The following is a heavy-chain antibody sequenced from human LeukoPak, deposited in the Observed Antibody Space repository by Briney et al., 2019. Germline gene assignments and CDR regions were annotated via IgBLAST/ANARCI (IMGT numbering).Heavy chain of an antibody. CDR3: ARVNYYGSGSYYNSFDY. CDR2: IYYSGST. V-gene: IGHV4-39*01. J-gene: IGHJ4*02. D-gene: IGHD3-10*01. CDR1: GGSISSSSYY. Sequence: TSETLSLTCTVSGGSISSSSYYWGWIRQPPGKGLEWIGSIYYSGSTYYNPSLKSRVTISVDTSKNQFSLKLSSVTAADTAVCYCARVNYYGSGSYYNSFDYWGQGTLVTVSS.